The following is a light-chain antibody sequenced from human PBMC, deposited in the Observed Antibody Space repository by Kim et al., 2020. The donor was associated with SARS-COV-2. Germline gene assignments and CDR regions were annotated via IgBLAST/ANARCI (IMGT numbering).Light chain of an antibody. J-gene: IGKJ2*01. CDR2: GSS. Sequence: EIVMTQSPRTLSVSPGERATLSCRASQNIRNNLVWYQQKPGQAPRLLIYGSSTRATGVPARFSGSGSGTEFTLTISSLQSEDFAIYSCLQYVNWLRLFICGKGTKLE. CDR1: QNIRNN. CDR3: LQYVNWLRLFI. V-gene: IGKV3-15*01.